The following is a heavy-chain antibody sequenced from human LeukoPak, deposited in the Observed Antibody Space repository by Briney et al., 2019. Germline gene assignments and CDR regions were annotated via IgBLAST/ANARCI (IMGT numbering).Heavy chain of an antibody. D-gene: IGHD3-22*01. V-gene: IGHV4-59*08. CDR2: IYYSGST. CDR3: ARIYYYDSSGYRSHFDY. J-gene: IGHJ4*02. CDR1: GGSISSYY. Sequence: PSETLSLTCTVSGGSISSYYWSWIRQPPGKGLEWIGYIYYSGSTNCNPSLKSRVTISVDTSKNQFSLKLSSVTAADTAVYYCARIYYYDSSGYRSHFDYWGQGTLVTVSS.